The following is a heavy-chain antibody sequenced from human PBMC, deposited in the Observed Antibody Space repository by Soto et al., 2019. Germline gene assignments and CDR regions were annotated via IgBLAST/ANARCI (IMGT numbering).Heavy chain of an antibody. D-gene: IGHD1-1*01. CDR3: AKVSTTHTFGPLDP. CDR1: GFTFDDYG. Sequence: GGSLRLSCAASGFTFDDYGMHWVRQAPGKGLEWVSGISWNSGSIGYADSVKGRFIISRDNAKNSLYLQMNNLRPEDTAFYFCAKVSTTHTFGPLDPWGQGTLVTVS. CDR2: ISWNSGSI. J-gene: IGHJ5*02. V-gene: IGHV3-9*01.